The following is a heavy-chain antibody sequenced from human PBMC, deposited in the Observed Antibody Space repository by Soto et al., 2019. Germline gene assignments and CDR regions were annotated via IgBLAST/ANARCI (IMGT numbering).Heavy chain of an antibody. D-gene: IGHD3-22*01. CDR2: ISSSSSYI. CDR1: GFTFSSYS. Sequence: GGSLRLSCAASGFTFSSYSMNWVRQAPGKGLEWVSSISSSSSYIYYADSVKGRFTISRDNAKNSLYLQMNSLRAEDTAVYYCARNYGSSGYYRYYFDYWGQGTLVTVSS. V-gene: IGHV3-21*01. CDR3: ARNYGSSGYYRYYFDY. J-gene: IGHJ4*02.